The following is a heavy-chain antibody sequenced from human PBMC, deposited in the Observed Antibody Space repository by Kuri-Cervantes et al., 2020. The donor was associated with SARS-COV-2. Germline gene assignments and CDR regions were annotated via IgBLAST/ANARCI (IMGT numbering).Heavy chain of an antibody. J-gene: IGHJ4*02. CDR1: GFTFSNSD. D-gene: IGHD6-13*01. Sequence: GGSLRLACAASGFTFSNSDMNWVRQAPGEGLEWVSGVSWNGSRTHYADSVKGRFIISRDNSRNFLYQQMNSLRPEDMAVYYCVRHKAAAGIVAPDWGQGTLVTVSS. V-gene: IGHV3-19*01. CDR2: VSWNGSRT. CDR3: VRHKAAAGIVAPD.